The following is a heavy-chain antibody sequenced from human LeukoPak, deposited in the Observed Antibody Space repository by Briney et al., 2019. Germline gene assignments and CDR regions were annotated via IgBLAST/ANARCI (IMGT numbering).Heavy chain of an antibody. V-gene: IGHV4-59*08. J-gene: IGHJ6*02. CDR3: ARHPNYDFWSGYSGYYGMDV. CDR2: IYYSGST. D-gene: IGHD3-3*01. CDR1: GGSISSYY. Sequence: PSETLSLTCTVSGGSISSYYWSWLRQPPGKGLEWIGYIYYSGSTNYNPSLKSRVTISVDTSKNQFSLKLSPVTAADTAVYYCARHPNYDFWSGYSGYYGMDVWGQGTTVTVSS.